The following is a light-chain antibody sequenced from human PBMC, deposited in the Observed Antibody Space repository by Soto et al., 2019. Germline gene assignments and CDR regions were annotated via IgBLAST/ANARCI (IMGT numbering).Light chain of an antibody. CDR1: QDISSY. J-gene: IGKJ1*01. Sequence: DIPMTQSPSSLSASVGDRVTITCRASQDISSYLAWHQQKPGKVPKVLIYAASSLQSGVPSRFSGSGSGTDFTLTISSLQPEDVATYYCQKYNSAPRTFGQGTKVEI. V-gene: IGKV1-27*01. CDR2: AAS. CDR3: QKYNSAPRT.